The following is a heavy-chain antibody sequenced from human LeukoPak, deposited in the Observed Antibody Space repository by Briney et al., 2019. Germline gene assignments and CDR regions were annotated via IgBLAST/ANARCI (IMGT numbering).Heavy chain of an antibody. CDR2: IYTSGST. D-gene: IGHD5-18*01. V-gene: IGHV4-4*07. CDR1: GGSISSYY. J-gene: IGHJ4*02. Sequence: SETLSLTCTVSGGSISSYYWSWIRQPAGKGLEWIGRIYTSGSTNYNPSLKSRVTISIDTSKNQFALKLNSVTAADTAVYYCARDRGNSYAFDYWGQGTLVTVSS. CDR3: ARDRGNSYAFDY.